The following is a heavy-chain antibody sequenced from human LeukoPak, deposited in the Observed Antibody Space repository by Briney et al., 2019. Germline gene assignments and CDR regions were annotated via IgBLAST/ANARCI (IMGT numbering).Heavy chain of an antibody. Sequence: GGSLRLSCAASGFTFSSYGMHWVRQAPGKGLEWVAVIWYDGSNKYYADSVKGRFTISRDNSKNTLYLQMNSLRAEDTAVYYCARDDSPIAAAGTYYYYYYGMDVWGQGTTVTVSS. CDR3: ARDDSPIAAAGTYYYYYYGMDV. CDR2: IWYDGSNK. J-gene: IGHJ6*02. CDR1: GFTFSSYG. D-gene: IGHD6-13*01. V-gene: IGHV3-33*01.